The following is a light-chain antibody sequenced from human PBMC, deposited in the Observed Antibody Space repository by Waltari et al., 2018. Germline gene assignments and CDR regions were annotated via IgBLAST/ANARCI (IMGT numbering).Light chain of an antibody. CDR2: GAS. J-gene: IGKJ1*01. CDR3: QQYGSSAGT. CDR1: QSVSSNS. Sequence: EIVLTQSPGTLSLSPGERATLSCRASQSVSSNSLAWYQQNPGQAPSVLIYGASSRATGIPDRFSGSGSGTDFTLTISRLEREDFAVFYCQQYGSSAGTFGQGTKVEIK. V-gene: IGKV3-20*01.